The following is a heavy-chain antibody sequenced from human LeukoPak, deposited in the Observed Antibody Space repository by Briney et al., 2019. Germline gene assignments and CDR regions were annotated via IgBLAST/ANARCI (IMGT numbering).Heavy chain of an antibody. CDR1: GFSFRKYS. D-gene: IGHD2-2*03. V-gene: IGHV3-23*01. Sequence: PGGSLRLSCVASGFSFRKYSMSWVRQAPGQGLEWVSSITGREGNTYAADSVKGRFTISRDSSEDTLDLQMDSLRAEDTAIYYCAKAIHYLDRWDASDVWGRGTMVIVSS. CDR3: AKAIHYLDRWDASDV. J-gene: IGHJ3*01. CDR2: ITGREGNT.